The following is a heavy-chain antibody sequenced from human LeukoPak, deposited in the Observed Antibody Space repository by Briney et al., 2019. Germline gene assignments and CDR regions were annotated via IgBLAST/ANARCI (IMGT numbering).Heavy chain of an antibody. CDR3: ARGDTTMNPLYY. J-gene: IGHJ4*02. CDR2: VYTSGST. V-gene: IGHV4-4*07. Sequence: SETLSLTCTVSGGSLSSYYWSWIRQPAGKGLEWIGRVYTSGSTNYNPSLKSRVTMSIDTSKNQFSLEVSSVTAADTAVYYCARGDTTMNPLYYWGQGTLVTVSS. CDR1: GGSLSSYY. D-gene: IGHD5-18*01.